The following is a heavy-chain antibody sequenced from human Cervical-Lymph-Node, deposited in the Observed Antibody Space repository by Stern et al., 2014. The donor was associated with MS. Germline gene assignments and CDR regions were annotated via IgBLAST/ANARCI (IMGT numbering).Heavy chain of an antibody. J-gene: IGHJ4*02. CDR1: GGSVSSGSYY. CDR3: ARGGRAAAGSDY. CDR2: IYYSGST. Sequence: QVQLVESGPGLVKPSETLSLTCTVFGGSVSSGSYYWRWIRQPPGKGLEWIGYIYYSGSTNYNPSLKSRVTISVDTSKNQFSLKLSSVTAADTAVYYCARGGRAAAGSDYWGQGTLVTVSS. V-gene: IGHV4-61*01. D-gene: IGHD6-13*01.